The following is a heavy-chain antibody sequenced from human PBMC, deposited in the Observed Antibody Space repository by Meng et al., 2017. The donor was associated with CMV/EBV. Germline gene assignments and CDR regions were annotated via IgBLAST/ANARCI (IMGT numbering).Heavy chain of an antibody. CDR1: GFTFSDYY. J-gene: IGHJ4*02. CDR2: VNSNNDAT. V-gene: IGHV1-2*02. CDR3: VRSSGWSLFDY. D-gene: IGHD6-19*01. Sequence: QGQVGQFGGGMKKPGASIKVSCTTSGFTFSDYYLHWVRQAPGQGLEWMGWVNSNNDATNYARKFQGRVSMTRDTSISTAHMELSRLMSDDTAVYYCVRSSGWSLFDYWGQGTLVTVSS.